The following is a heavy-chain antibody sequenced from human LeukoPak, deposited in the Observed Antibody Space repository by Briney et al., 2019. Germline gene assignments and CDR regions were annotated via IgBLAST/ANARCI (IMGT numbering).Heavy chain of an antibody. Sequence: SVKVSCKASGGTFSSYAISWVRQAPGQGLEWMGGIIPIFGTANYAQKFQGRVTITTDESTSTAYMELSSLRSEDTAVYYCARSYDFWSGYYRYYYYMDVWGKGTTVTVSS. J-gene: IGHJ6*03. CDR1: GGTFSSYA. D-gene: IGHD3-3*01. CDR3: ARSYDFWSGYYRYYYYMDV. CDR2: IIPIFGTA. V-gene: IGHV1-69*05.